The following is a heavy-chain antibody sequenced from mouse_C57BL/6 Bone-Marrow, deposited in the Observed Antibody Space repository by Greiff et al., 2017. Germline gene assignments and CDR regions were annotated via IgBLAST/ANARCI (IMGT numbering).Heavy chain of an antibody. D-gene: IGHD4-1*01. CDR2: IYPSDSET. J-gene: IGHJ4*01. V-gene: IGHV1-61*01. Sequence: QVQLQQPGAELVRPGSSVKLSCKASGYTFTSYWMAWVKQRPGQGLEWIGNIYPSDSETHYNQKFKDKATLTVDKSSSTAYMQLSSLTSEDSAVYYCATGTLYYAMDYWGQGTSVTVSS. CDR3: ATGTLYYAMDY. CDR1: GYTFTSYW.